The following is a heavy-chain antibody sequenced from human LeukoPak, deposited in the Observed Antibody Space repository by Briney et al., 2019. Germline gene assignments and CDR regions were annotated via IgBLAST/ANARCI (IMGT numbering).Heavy chain of an antibody. CDR3: ARDIAAPGLFFDY. CDR1: GFPLSSYW. D-gene: IGHD6-13*01. V-gene: IGHV3-7*01. Sequence: GGSLRLSCAASGFPLSSYWMSWVRQAPGKGLEWVANIKYDGSEIDYVDSVKGRFTISRDNAKNSLYLQMNSLRAEDTAVYYCARDIAAPGLFFDYWGQGTLVTVSS. J-gene: IGHJ4*02. CDR2: IKYDGSEI.